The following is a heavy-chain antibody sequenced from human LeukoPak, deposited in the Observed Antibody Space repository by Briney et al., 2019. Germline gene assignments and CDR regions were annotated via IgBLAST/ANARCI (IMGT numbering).Heavy chain of an antibody. CDR3: TSPRWDSSGYYP. D-gene: IGHD3-22*01. Sequence: GGSLRLSCAASGFTFSGSAMHWDRQASGKGLEWVGRIRSKANSYATAYAASVKGRFTISRDDSKNTAYLQMNSLKTEDTAVYYCTSPRWDSSGYYPWGQGTLVTVSS. CDR2: IRSKANSYAT. V-gene: IGHV3-73*01. J-gene: IGHJ5*02. CDR1: GFTFSGSA.